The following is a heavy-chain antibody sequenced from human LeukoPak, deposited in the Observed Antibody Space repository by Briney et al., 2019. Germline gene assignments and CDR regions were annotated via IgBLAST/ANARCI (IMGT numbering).Heavy chain of an antibody. CDR3: ARSPDSSSPGTNY. D-gene: IGHD6-6*01. CDR2: IIPIFGTA. J-gene: IGHJ4*02. Sequence: VASVKVSCKASGGTFSSYAISWVRQAPGQGLEWMGGIIPIFGTANYAQKFQGRVTITTDESTSTAYMELSSLRSEDTAVYYCARSPDSSSPGTNYWGQGTLVTVSS. V-gene: IGHV1-69*05. CDR1: GGTFSSYA.